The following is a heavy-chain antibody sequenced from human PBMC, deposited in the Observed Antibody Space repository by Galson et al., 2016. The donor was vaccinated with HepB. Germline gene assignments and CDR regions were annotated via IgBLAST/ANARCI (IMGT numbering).Heavy chain of an antibody. CDR1: GFTVSTNF. CDR2: IYSDGTV. V-gene: IGHV3-66*01. Sequence: SLRLSCAASGFTVSTNFMTWVRQAPGKGLECVSLIYSDGTVYYADSVRGRFTISRDSSKNTLYLQMNSLRAEDTAIYYCARETHYAGGGFDYWGQGTLVTVSS. J-gene: IGHJ4*02. CDR3: ARETHYAGGGFDY. D-gene: IGHD2-2*01.